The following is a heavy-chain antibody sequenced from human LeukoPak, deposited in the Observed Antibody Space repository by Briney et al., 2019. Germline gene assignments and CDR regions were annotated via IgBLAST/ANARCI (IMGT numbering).Heavy chain of an antibody. J-gene: IGHJ3*01. CDR2: IRTQAYGGTT. CDR1: GFTFGAYP. V-gene: IGHV3-49*04. Sequence: PGRSLRLSCTGSGFTFGAYPMSWARQAPGKGLQLVAYIRTQAYGGTTEYAASVTDRFTMSRDDSRSIAYIQMNSLKTEDTAIYYCTRAVRMSGDAFDFWGQGTMVTVSS. CDR3: TRAVRMSGDAFDF. D-gene: IGHD2/OR15-2a*01.